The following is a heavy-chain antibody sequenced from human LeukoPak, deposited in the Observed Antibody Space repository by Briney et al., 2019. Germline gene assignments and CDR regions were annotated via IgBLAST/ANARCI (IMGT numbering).Heavy chain of an antibody. V-gene: IGHV3-7*01. CDR3: ARDLYGDSPPNWFDP. CDR1: GFTFSNYW. CDR2: IREDGSEK. J-gene: IGHJ5*02. Sequence: PGGSLRLSCAASGFTFSNYWMSWVRQAPGKGLEWVANIREDGSEKYYVDSVKGQFTISRDNAKNSLFLQMDSLRAEDTAVYYCARDLYGDSPPNWFDPWGQGTLVTVSS. D-gene: IGHD4-17*01.